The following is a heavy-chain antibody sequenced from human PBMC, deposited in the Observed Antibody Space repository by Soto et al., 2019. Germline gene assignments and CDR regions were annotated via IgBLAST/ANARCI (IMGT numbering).Heavy chain of an antibody. CDR3: ARDYGHDCSGGNCYFYF. CDR1: GGTFSRYG. J-gene: IGHJ4*02. CDR2: IIPLFGTA. Sequence: VKVSCKASGGTFSRYGINWVRQAPGHGLEWMGGIIPLFGTANYAQKFQGRVTITADESTSTAHMELRSLRSEDTAVYYCARDYGHDCSGGNCYFYFWGQGTLVTVSS. V-gene: IGHV1-69*13. D-gene: IGHD2-15*01.